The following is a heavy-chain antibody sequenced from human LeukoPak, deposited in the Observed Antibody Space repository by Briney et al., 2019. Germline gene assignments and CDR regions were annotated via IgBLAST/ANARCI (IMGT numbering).Heavy chain of an antibody. V-gene: IGHV3-23*01. CDR3: AKLAIFGVVIAPKFDY. J-gene: IGHJ4*02. CDR2: ISGSGGST. D-gene: IGHD3-3*01. Sequence: GGSLRLSCAASGFTFSSYAMSWVRQAPGKGLEWVSAISGSGGSTYYADSVKGRFTISRDNSKNTLYLQMNSLRAEGTAVYYCAKLAIFGVVIAPKFDYWGQGTLVTVSS. CDR1: GFTFSSYA.